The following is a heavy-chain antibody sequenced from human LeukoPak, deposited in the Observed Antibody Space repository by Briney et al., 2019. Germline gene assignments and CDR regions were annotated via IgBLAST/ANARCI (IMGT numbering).Heavy chain of an antibody. CDR1: GYSISSGYY. D-gene: IGHD5-12*01. V-gene: IGHV4-38-2*01. J-gene: IGHJ4*02. CDR2: IYHSGST. Sequence: SETLSLTCVVSGYSISSGYYWGWIRQPPGKGLEWIGNIYHSGSTDYNPSLRSRGTISVDTSRNQFSLKLSSVTAADTAVYYCASQPPGRGYSGYPHVWGQGTLVTVSS. CDR3: ASQPPGRGYSGYPHV.